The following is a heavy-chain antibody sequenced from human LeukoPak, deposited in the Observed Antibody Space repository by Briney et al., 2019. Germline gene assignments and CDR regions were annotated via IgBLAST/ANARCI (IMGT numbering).Heavy chain of an antibody. CDR1: GFTFTTYW. CDR3: ARVARGYPDS. D-gene: IGHD3-3*01. Sequence: GGSLRLSCATSGFTFTTYWMSWVRQPPGKGLEWVAQIQQDGDENYSVDSVKGGSTISRDNAKNSLYPQMNSLRAEDTAVYYCARVARGYPDSWGQGTLVTVSS. CDR2: IQQDGDEN. J-gene: IGHJ4*02. V-gene: IGHV3-7*04.